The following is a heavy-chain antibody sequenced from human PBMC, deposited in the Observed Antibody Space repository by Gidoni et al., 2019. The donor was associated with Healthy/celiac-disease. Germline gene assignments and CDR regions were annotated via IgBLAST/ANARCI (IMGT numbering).Heavy chain of an antibody. CDR1: GFTFGRSS. Sequence: VQLVASGGGLVKPGGSLRLSCAPSGFTFGRSSISGVRRAQGQGLEWVSSISSSSSYIDYADTVKSRFTISRDNAKNSLYLQMNSLRAEKTAVYYCAGRVVYCSGGSCYYYYYGMDVWGQGTTVTVSS. D-gene: IGHD2-15*01. V-gene: IGHV3-21*01. CDR3: AGRVVYCSGGSCYYYYYGMDV. J-gene: IGHJ6*02. CDR2: ISSSSSYI.